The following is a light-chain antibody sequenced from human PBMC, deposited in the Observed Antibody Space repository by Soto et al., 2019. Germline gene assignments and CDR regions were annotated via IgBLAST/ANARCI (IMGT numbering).Light chain of an antibody. CDR1: SSHVCIYNY. CDR3: RSYTTSSTRV. J-gene: IGLJ1*01. Sequence: LTQPAGLSGSPGESIAIRCTGFSSHVCIYNYVSWYQQHPGKVPKLIIYEVTNRPSGVSNRFSGSKSGNTASLTSSGLQAEGEADYYCRSYTTSSTRVFGTGTKVTVL. CDR2: EVT. V-gene: IGLV2-14*01.